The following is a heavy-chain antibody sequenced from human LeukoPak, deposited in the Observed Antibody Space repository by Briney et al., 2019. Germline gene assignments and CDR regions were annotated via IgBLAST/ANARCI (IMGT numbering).Heavy chain of an antibody. J-gene: IGHJ5*02. CDR2: ISAYNGDT. V-gene: IGHV1-18*01. CDR3: APVGVDTIFGWFDP. CDR1: GYTFTSYG. Sequence: GASVKVSCKASGYTFTSYGISWVRQAPGQGLGWMGGISAYNGDTNYAQKLQGRVTMTTDTSTSTANMELRSLRSDDTAVYYSAPVGVDTIFGWFDPWGQGTLVTVSS. D-gene: IGHD3-3*01.